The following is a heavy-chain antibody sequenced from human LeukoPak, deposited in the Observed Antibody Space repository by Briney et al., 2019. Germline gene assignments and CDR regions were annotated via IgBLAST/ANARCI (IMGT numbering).Heavy chain of an antibody. Sequence: SETLSLTCTVSGGSISSYYWSWIRQPPGKGLEWIGYIYYSGSTNYNPSLKSRVTISVDTSKNQFSLKLSSVTAADTAVYYCASVAHPYDSSGPFDYWGQGTLVTVSS. CDR2: IYYSGST. CDR3: ASVAHPYDSSGPFDY. V-gene: IGHV4-59*01. J-gene: IGHJ4*02. D-gene: IGHD3-22*01. CDR1: GGSISSYY.